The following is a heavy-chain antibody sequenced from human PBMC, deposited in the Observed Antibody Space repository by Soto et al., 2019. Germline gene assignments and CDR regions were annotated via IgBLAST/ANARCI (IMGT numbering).Heavy chain of an antibody. CDR1: GGSITSDNW. D-gene: IGHD6-19*01. J-gene: IGHJ5*02. CDR2: ISHRGST. CDR3: ARDGHSSGWS. Sequence: QVQLQESGPGLVKPSETLSLTCAVSGGSITSDNWWSWVRQPPGKGLEWIGEISHRGSTTYNLSLKSRVTISVDKSKNQFSPNVNSVTAADTAVYYCARDGHSSGWSWGQGTLVIVSS. V-gene: IGHV4-4*02.